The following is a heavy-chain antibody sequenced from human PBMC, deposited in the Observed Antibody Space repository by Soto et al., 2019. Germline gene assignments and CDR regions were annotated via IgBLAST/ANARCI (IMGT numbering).Heavy chain of an antibody. CDR1: GFTFSSYG. Sequence: SLRLSCAASGFTFSSYGMHWVRQAPGKGLEWVAVIWYDGSTKDYADSVKGRFTISRDNSKKTMYLQMNSLRAEDTAVYYCAREDRYYYGTTGYYLFDSWGQGTLVTVSS. J-gene: IGHJ4*02. V-gene: IGHV3-33*01. CDR3: AREDRYYYGTTGYYLFDS. D-gene: IGHD3-22*01. CDR2: IWYDGSTK.